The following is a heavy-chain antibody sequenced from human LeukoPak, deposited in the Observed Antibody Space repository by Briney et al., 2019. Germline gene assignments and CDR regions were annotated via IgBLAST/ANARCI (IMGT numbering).Heavy chain of an antibody. Sequence: ASVKVSSKASGYTFTGYYMHWVRQAPGQGLEWMGWINPNSGGTNYAQKFQGRVTMTRDTSISTAYMELSRLRSDDTAVYYCARDPAYSSSWYFPHYYYYGMDVWGQGTTVTVSS. V-gene: IGHV1-2*02. D-gene: IGHD6-13*01. CDR3: ARDPAYSSSWYFPHYYYYGMDV. CDR1: GYTFTGYY. CDR2: INPNSGGT. J-gene: IGHJ6*02.